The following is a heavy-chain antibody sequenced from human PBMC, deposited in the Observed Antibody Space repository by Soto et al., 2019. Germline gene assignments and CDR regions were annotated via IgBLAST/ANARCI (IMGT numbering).Heavy chain of an antibody. CDR2: FDAEDGAA. D-gene: IGHD3-16*02. J-gene: IGHJ6*02. CDR3: ARTYVWGSYRQNYYGMDV. V-gene: IGHV1-24*01. Sequence: ASVKVSCKVSGYTLTALSIHWVRQAPGKGLEWMGVFDAEDGAASYAQNFQGRVTMTVDTSTDTAYMEVTSLRSEDTTVYYCARTYVWGSYRQNYYGMDVWGQGTTVTVSS. CDR1: GYTLTALS.